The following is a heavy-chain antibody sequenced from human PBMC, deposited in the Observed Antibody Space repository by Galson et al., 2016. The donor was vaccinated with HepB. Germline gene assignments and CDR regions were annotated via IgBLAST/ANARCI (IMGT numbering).Heavy chain of an antibody. CDR2: IDWNDNK. CDR3: ARHGDYDYWYFAL. Sequence: PALVKPTQTLTLTCIFSGFSLSSSGMCVSWIRQPPGKALEWLALIDWNDNKYYSTSLKTRLTISKDTSKNQVVLTMTNMDPVNTATYYCARHGDYDYWYFALWGRGTLVTVSS. D-gene: IGHD4-17*01. CDR1: GFSLSSSGMC. V-gene: IGHV2-70*01. J-gene: IGHJ2*01.